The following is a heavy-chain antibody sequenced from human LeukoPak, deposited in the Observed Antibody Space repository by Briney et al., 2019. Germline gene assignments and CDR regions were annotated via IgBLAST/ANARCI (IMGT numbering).Heavy chain of an antibody. D-gene: IGHD4-17*01. V-gene: IGHV3-53*01. CDR2: IYSGGST. Sequence: GGSLRLSCAASGFTVSSNYMSWVRQAPGKGLEWVSVIYSGGSTYYADSVKGRFTISRDNPKNTLYLQMNSLRAEDTAVYYCARVDYGDYGDAFDIWGQGTMVTVSS. CDR3: ARVDYGDYGDAFDI. CDR1: GFTVSSNY. J-gene: IGHJ3*02.